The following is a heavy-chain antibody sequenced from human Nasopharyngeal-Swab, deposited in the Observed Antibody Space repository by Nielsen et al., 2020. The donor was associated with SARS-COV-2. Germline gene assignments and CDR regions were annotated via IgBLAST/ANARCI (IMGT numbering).Heavy chain of an antibody. CDR1: GGSISSRSSY. CDR2: IYYSGST. Sequence: SETLSLTCTVSGGSISSRSSYWGWIRQPPGKGLEWIGSIYYSGSTYYTPSLKSRVTISVDTSKNQFSLKLRSVTAADTAVYYCARGRHIAAAGSFGYWGQGTLVTVSS. D-gene: IGHD6-13*01. CDR3: ARGRHIAAAGSFGY. J-gene: IGHJ4*02. V-gene: IGHV4-39*01.